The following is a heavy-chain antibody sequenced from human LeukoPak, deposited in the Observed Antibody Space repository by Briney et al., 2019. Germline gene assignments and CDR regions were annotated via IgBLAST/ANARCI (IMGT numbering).Heavy chain of an antibody. CDR1: GYTFTDYY. Sequence: ASVKVSCKSSGYTFTDYYMHWARQAPGQGLEWMGWMHPNSGGTNYAQHFQGRVTMTRDTSISTAYMEVSGLKTDDTAVYYCASGPFLSSPDYWGQGTLVTVSS. CDR3: ASGPFLSSPDY. D-gene: IGHD6-6*01. CDR2: MHPNSGGT. V-gene: IGHV1-2*02. J-gene: IGHJ4*02.